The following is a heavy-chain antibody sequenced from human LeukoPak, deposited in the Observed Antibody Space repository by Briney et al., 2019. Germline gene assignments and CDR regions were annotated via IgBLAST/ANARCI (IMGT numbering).Heavy chain of an antibody. D-gene: IGHD1-26*01. CDR1: GYTFTSYG. J-gene: IGHJ4*02. Sequence: ASVKVSCEASGYTFTSYGIIWVRQAPGQGLEWMGWITVYNGITNYAQNLQGRVTMTKDTSTSTAYMELRTLRSDDTAVYYCARGVDSGSYYLDYWGQGTLATVSS. CDR3: ARGVDSGSYYLDY. V-gene: IGHV1-18*01. CDR2: ITVYNGIT.